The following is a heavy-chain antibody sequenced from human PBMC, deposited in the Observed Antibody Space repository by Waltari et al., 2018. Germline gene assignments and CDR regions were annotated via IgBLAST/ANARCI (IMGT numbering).Heavy chain of an antibody. D-gene: IGHD2-8*02. V-gene: IGHV6-1*01. CDR1: GDSFFSHTVA. Sequence: QVQLQQSGPGLVQPSQTLSLTCAISGDSFFSHTVAWNWARQSPSRGLVWLGRIYRGSNDYAVSVKSRITINSDTSKSQFSLQLNSVTPEDTAVYYCARGIWSAFDTWGQGTMVAVSS. CDR3: ARGIWSAFDT. J-gene: IGHJ3*02. CDR2: IYRGSN.